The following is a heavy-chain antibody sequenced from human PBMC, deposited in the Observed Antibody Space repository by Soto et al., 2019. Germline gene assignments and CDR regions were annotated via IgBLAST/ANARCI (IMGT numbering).Heavy chain of an antibody. D-gene: IGHD2-15*01. CDR1: GYTFTSYD. J-gene: IGHJ4*02. V-gene: IGHV1-8*01. Sequence: ASVKVSCKASGYTFTSYDINWVRQATGQGLEWMGWMNPNSGNTGYAQKFQGRVTMTRNTSISTAYMELSSLRSEDTAVYYCARAYCSGGSCYETFDYWGRGTLVTVSS. CDR2: MNPNSGNT. CDR3: ARAYCSGGSCYETFDY.